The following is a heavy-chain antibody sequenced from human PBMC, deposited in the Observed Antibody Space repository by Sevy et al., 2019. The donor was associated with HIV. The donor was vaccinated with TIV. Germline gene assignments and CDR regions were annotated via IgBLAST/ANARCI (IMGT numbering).Heavy chain of an antibody. CDR2: ISAYNGNT. Sequence: ASVKVSCKASGYTFTSYGISWVRQAPGQGLEWMGWISAYNGNTNNAQKLQGRVTMTTDTSTSTAYMGLRSLSSDDTAVYYCAIGPDYDILTGWAIRYYYCGMDVWGQGTTVTVSS. CDR3: AIGPDYDILTGWAIRYYYCGMDV. CDR1: GYTFTSYG. J-gene: IGHJ6*02. V-gene: IGHV1-18*01. D-gene: IGHD3-9*01.